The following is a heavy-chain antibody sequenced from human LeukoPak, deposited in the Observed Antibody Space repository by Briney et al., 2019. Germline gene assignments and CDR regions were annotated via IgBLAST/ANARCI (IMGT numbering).Heavy chain of an antibody. Sequence: PGGSLRLSCAASGFTFSSYGMNWVRQPPGKGLEWVSATSGSGVSTYYADSVKGRFTISRDNSKNTLYLQMNSLRVEDTAIYYCAKAHNGNSAYDASDVWGQGTMVTVSS. CDR2: TSGSGVST. J-gene: IGHJ3*01. CDR1: GFTFSSYG. D-gene: IGHD4-23*01. V-gene: IGHV3-23*01. CDR3: AKAHNGNSAYDASDV.